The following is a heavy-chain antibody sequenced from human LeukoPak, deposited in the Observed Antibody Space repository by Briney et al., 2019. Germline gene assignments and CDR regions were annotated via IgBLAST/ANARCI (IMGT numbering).Heavy chain of an antibody. CDR3: ARWAKTTASDYYYYMDV. J-gene: IGHJ6*03. Sequence: SETLSLTCAAYGGSFSGYYWSWIRQPPGKGLEWIGEINHSGSTNYNPSLKSRVTISVDTSKNQFSLKLSSVTAADTAVYYCARWAKTTASDYYYYMDVWGKGTTVTVSS. CDR2: INHSGST. V-gene: IGHV4-34*01. D-gene: IGHD4-17*01. CDR1: GGSFSGYY.